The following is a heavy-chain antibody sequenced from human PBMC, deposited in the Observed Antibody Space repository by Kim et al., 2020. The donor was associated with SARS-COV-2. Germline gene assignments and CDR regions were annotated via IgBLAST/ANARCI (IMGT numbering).Heavy chain of an antibody. V-gene: IGHV1-24*01. D-gene: IGHD3-10*01. CDR1: GYTLTELS. CDR3: ATDPFGAIPPNNYYGMDV. J-gene: IGHJ6*01. Sequence: ASVKVSCKVSGYTLTELSIHWVRQAPGKGLEWMGGFDPEDGETIYAQKFQGRVTMTGDTSTDTAYMELSSLRSEDTVVYYCATDPFGAIPPNNYYGMDVW. CDR2: FDPEDGET.